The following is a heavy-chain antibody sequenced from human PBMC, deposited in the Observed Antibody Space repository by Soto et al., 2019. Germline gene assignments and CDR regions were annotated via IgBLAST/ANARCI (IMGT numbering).Heavy chain of an antibody. J-gene: IGHJ4*02. V-gene: IGHV4-31*03. Sequence: SETLSLTCTVSGGSISSGGYYWSWIRQHPGKGLEWIGYIYYSGSTYYNPSLKSRVTISVDTSKNQFSLKLSSVTAADTAVYYCARVRSRYCTNGVCYYFDYWGQGTPVTVPQ. CDR3: ARVRSRYCTNGVCYYFDY. CDR2: IYYSGST. D-gene: IGHD2-8*01. CDR1: GGSISSGGYY.